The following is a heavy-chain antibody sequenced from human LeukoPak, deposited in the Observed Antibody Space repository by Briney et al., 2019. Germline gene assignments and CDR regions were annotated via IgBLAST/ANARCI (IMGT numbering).Heavy chain of an antibody. Sequence: PGRSLRLSCAVSGFTFSSYGMHWVRQAPGRGLEWVAVIWFDGGNKYYADSVKGRFTISRDNSKNTLYLQMNSLRAKDTAVYDCARPPSSWADYYYGMDVWGQGTTVTVSS. CDR3: ARPPSSWADYYYGMDV. CDR1: GFTFSSYG. D-gene: IGHD3-16*01. J-gene: IGHJ6*02. V-gene: IGHV3-33*01. CDR2: IWFDGGNK.